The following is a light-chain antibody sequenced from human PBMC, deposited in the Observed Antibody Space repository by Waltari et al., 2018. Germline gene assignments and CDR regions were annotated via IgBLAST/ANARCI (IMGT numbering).Light chain of an antibody. Sequence: EIVLTQSPGTLALCPGERATLSCRASQSIGRILDWYQQKPGQAPKLLIYDASNTATGISYKFSGSGSGTDFSLTINRVEPEDVAVYFCHMYVRLPGTFGQGTKVEVK. CDR3: HMYVRLPGT. V-gene: IGKV3-20*01. CDR2: DAS. CDR1: QSIGRI. J-gene: IGKJ1*01.